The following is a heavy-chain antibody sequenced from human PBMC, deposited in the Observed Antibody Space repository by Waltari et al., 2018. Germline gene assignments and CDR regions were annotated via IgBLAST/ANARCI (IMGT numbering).Heavy chain of an antibody. CDR1: GGTFSRYA. CDR2: NIPIFGTA. V-gene: IGHV1-69*15. D-gene: IGHD3-22*01. CDR3: ARDPRRLVYYYDSSGKHDAFDI. J-gene: IGHJ3*02. Sequence: QVQLVQSGAEVEKPGSSVKVSCKASGGTFSRYAISWVRQAPGQGLVWMGRNIPIFGTANYAQKFQGRVTITADESTSTAYMELSSLRSEDTAVYYCARDPRRLVYYYDSSGKHDAFDIWGQGTMVTVSS.